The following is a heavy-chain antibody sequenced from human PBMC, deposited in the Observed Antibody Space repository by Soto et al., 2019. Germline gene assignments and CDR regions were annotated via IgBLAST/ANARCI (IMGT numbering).Heavy chain of an antibody. D-gene: IGHD1-1*01. Sequence: EQLQQWGAGLLKPSETLSLTCAVYGGFVSSGSYYWSWIRQPPGKGLEWMGEMSHSGGTQFNPSLKSRVTISVDTSKNQFSLKMSSVTAADTALYYCARVERGTATTVVDAFDIWGPGTMVTVSS. CDR1: GGFVSSGSYY. V-gene: IGHV4-34*01. CDR2: MSHSGGT. J-gene: IGHJ3*02. CDR3: ARVERGTATTVVDAFDI.